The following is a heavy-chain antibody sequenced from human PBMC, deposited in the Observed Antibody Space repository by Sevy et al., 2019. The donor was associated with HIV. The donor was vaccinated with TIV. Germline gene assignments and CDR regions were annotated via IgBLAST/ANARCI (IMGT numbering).Heavy chain of an antibody. CDR3: VTTYGDGNY. J-gene: IGHJ4*02. V-gene: IGHV3-33*01. CDR2: IWYDGSNE. Sequence: GGSLRLSCAASGFSFSSYGMHWVRQAPGKGLEWVAVIWYDGSNENYGDSVKGRFTVSRDNSRNTLYLQMNGLRVGDTGIYYCVTTYGDGNYWGQGTLVTVSS. D-gene: IGHD4-17*01. CDR1: GFSFSSYG.